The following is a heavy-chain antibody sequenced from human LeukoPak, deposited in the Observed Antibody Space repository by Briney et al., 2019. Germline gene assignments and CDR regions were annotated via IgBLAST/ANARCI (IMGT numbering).Heavy chain of an antibody. D-gene: IGHD4/OR15-4a*01. J-gene: IGHJ4*02. CDR1: GFTLSSNY. Sequence: GRSLRLSCAASGFTLSSNYMSWVRQAPGKGLEWGSVIYSGGSTYYADSVKGRFTISRHNSKNTLYLQMNSLRAEDTAVYYWARRAGAYSHPYDYWGQGSLLTVSS. CDR2: IYSGGST. CDR3: ARRAGAYSHPYDY. V-gene: IGHV3-53*01.